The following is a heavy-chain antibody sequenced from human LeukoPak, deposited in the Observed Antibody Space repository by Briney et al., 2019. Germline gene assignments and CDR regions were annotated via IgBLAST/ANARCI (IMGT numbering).Heavy chain of an antibody. Sequence: RAGESLKISCKGSEYSFASYWIGWVRQMPGKGLEWMGIIYPGDSETRYSPSFQGQVTMSADKSISTAYLQWTSLKASDTAMYYCARQSGTYDYWGQGTLVTVSS. V-gene: IGHV5-51*01. D-gene: IGHD1-26*01. CDR2: IYPGDSET. CDR3: ARQSGTYDY. J-gene: IGHJ4*02. CDR1: EYSFASYW.